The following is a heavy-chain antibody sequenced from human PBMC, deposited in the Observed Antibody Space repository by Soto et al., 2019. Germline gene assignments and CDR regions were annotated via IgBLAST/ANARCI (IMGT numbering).Heavy chain of an antibody. J-gene: IGHJ5*02. Sequence: GGSLRLSCAASGFTFSSYSMNWVRQAPGKGLEWVSYISSSSSTIYYADSVKGRFTISRDNAKNSLYLQMNSLRAEDTAVYYCARDTLSDIVVVVAARGPNWFDPWGQGTLVTVSS. V-gene: IGHV3-48*01. CDR1: GFTFSSYS. CDR2: ISSSSSTI. D-gene: IGHD2-15*01. CDR3: ARDTLSDIVVVVAARGPNWFDP.